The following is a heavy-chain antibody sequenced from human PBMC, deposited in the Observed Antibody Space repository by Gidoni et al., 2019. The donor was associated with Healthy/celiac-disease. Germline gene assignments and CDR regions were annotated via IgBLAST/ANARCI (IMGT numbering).Heavy chain of an antibody. CDR3: ARNTMATITSLFDY. V-gene: IGHV4-61*02. J-gene: IGHJ4*02. Sequence: QVQLQESGPGQVKPSQTLSLTCTVSGGSISSGSYYWSWIRQPAGKGLEWIGRIYTSGSTNYNPSLKSRVTISVDTSKNQFSLKLSSVTAADTAVYYCARNTMATITSLFDYWGQGTLVTVSS. CDR2: IYTSGST. CDR1: GGSISSGSYY. D-gene: IGHD5-12*01.